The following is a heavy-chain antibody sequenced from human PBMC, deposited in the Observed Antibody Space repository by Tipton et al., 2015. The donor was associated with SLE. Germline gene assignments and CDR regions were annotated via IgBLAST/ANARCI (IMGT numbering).Heavy chain of an antibody. J-gene: IGHJ4*02. CDR1: GGSIFSSY. D-gene: IGHD3/OR15-3a*01. Sequence: LRLSCTVSGGSIFSSYWSWIRQPPGKGLEWIGYSHYSGNTYYNTSLKSRVTISVDTSKNQFSLKLSSVTAADTAVYYCARGGGDFGLKNWGQGTLVTVSS. CDR2: SHYSGNT. CDR3: ARGGGDFGLKN. V-gene: IGHV4-59*06.